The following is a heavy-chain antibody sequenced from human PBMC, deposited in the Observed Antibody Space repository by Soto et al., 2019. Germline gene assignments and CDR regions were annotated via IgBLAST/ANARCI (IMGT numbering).Heavy chain of an antibody. D-gene: IGHD2-21*02. Sequence: GESLKISWNGSGYSFSNYIIVWVRQMAGKGLEWMGTIYPSDSDTRYSPSFQGQVTISVDKSITTTYLQWSSLKASDTAIYYCARRAYCGGDCTRKPHQYFAMDVWGQGTTFTAP. J-gene: IGHJ6*02. V-gene: IGHV5-51*01. CDR1: GYSFSNYI. CDR2: IYPSDSDT. CDR3: ARRAYCGGDCTRKPHQYFAMDV.